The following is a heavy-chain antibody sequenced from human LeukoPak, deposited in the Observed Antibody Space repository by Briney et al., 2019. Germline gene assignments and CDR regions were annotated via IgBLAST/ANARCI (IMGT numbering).Heavy chain of an antibody. D-gene: IGHD3-3*01. J-gene: IGHJ6*03. CDR2: INHSGST. Sequence: SETLSLTCAVYGGSFSGYYWSWIRQPPGKGLEWIGEINHSGSTNYNPSLKSRVTISVDTSKNQFSLRLSSVSAADTSVYYCAREANYDFWSGYYTSYYYMDVWGKGTTVTVSS. CDR1: GGSFSGYY. CDR3: AREANYDFWSGYYTSYYYMDV. V-gene: IGHV4-34*01.